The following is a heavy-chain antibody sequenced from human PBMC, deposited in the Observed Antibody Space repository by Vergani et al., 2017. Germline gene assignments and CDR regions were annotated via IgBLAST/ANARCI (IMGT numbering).Heavy chain of an antibody. D-gene: IGHD6-25*01. J-gene: IGHJ6*02. V-gene: IGHV1-46*01. CDR1: GYTFTSYY. CDR2: INPSGGST. Sequence: QVQLVQSGAAVKKPGASVKVSCKASGYTFTSYYMHWVRQAPGQGLEWMGIINPSGGSTSYAQKFQGRVTISVDKSKNQFSLKLSSVTAADTAVYYCARDRRPTAAHYYCMDVWGQGTTVTVSS. CDR3: ARDRRPTAAHYYCMDV.